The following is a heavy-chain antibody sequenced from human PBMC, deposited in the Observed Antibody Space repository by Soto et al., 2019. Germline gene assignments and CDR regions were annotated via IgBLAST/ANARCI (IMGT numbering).Heavy chain of an antibody. V-gene: IGHV3-21*06. CDR1: GSSFRSFY. D-gene: IGHD3-10*01. CDR2: ISPSSSFL. J-gene: IGHJ4*02. CDR3: ARVGTDYGSGSPYYSDY. Sequence: PGGSLRLSCAASGSSFRSFYMIWVRQAPGRGLEWVSSISPSSSFLNYADSVKGRFTISRDNAKSSVNLQMNSLRAEDTAVYYCARVGTDYGSGSPYYSDYWGQGTLVTVSS.